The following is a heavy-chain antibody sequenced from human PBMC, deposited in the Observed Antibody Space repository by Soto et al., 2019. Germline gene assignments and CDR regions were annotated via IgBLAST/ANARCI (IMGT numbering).Heavy chain of an antibody. CDR1: AASFSKYY. D-gene: IGHD3-10*01. CDR2: IYFNGNT. J-gene: IGHJ4*02. CDR3: ARHGRSGSDFDY. V-gene: IGHV4-59*01. Sequence: SETLSLTCTVSAASFSKYYWSWIRQPPGKGLEWIGYIYFNGNTNYNPSLKRRVTISIDTSKKQISLNLTSVTDADTAVYYCARHGRSGSDFDYWGQGTLVTVSS.